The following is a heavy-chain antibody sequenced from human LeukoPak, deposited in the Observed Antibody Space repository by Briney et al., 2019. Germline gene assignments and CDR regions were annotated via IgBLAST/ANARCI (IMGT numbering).Heavy chain of an antibody. CDR1: GFTFSSYS. Sequence: GGSLRLSCAPSGFTFSSYSMNWVRQAPGKGLEWVSSISSSSSYICYADSVKGRFTISRDNAKNSLYLQMNSLRAEDTAVYYCARVYCSSTSCYTGMGYYYYYMDVWGKGTTVTVSS. V-gene: IGHV3-21*01. CDR2: ISSSSSYI. CDR3: ARVYCSSTSCYTGMGYYYYYMDV. J-gene: IGHJ6*03. D-gene: IGHD2-2*02.